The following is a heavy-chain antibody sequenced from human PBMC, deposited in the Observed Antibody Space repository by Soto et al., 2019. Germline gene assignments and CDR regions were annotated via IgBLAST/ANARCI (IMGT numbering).Heavy chain of an antibody. CDR2: ISYDGSNK. CDR1: GFTFSSYG. Sequence: GGSLRLSCAASGFTFSSYGMHWVRQAPGKGLEWVAVISYDGSNKYYADSVKGRFTISRDNSKNTLYLQMNSLRAEDMAVYYCAKDNDFWSGYYTGAPRKNYYYYYYMDVWGKGTTVTVSS. V-gene: IGHV3-30*18. CDR3: AKDNDFWSGYYTGAPRKNYYYYYYMDV. D-gene: IGHD3-3*01. J-gene: IGHJ6*03.